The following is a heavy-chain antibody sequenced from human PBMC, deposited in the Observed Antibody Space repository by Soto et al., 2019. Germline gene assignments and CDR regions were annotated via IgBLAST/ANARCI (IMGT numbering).Heavy chain of an antibody. CDR3: ARVYSSGWYDY. Sequence: VGSLRLSCAASGFTFSSYILNWVRQAPGEGLEWVSSISSSSTYIYYADSVKGRFTISRDNAKNSLYLQMNSLRAEDTAVYYCARVYSSGWYDYWGQGTLVTVSS. D-gene: IGHD6-19*01. CDR2: ISSSSTYI. CDR1: GFTFSSYI. J-gene: IGHJ4*02. V-gene: IGHV3-21*01.